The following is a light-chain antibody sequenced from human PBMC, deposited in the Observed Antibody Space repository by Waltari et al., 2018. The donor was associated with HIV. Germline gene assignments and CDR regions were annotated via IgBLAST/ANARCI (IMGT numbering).Light chain of an antibody. V-gene: IGKV1-39*01. CDR2: AAS. Sequence: QSPSSLSASVGDRVTITCRASQSISSYLNWYQQKPGKAPKLLIYAASSLQSGVPSRFSGSGSGTDFTLTISSLQPEDFATYYCQQSYSTPWTFGQGTKVEIK. J-gene: IGKJ1*01. CDR3: QQSYSTPWT. CDR1: QSISSY.